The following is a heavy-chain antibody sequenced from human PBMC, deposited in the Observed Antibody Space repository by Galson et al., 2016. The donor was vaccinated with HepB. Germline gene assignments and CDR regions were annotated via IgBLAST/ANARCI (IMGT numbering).Heavy chain of an antibody. CDR3: ARHPSCHPNFDY. CDR2: IYYSGST. CDR1: GGSISSSNYY. Sequence: SETLSLTCTVSGGSISSSNYYWGWIRQPPGKGLEWIGSIYYSGSTYYNPSLRSRVTISVDTSKNQFSLKLSSVTAADTAVYYCARHPSCHPNFDYWGQGTLVTVSS. J-gene: IGHJ4*02. V-gene: IGHV4-39*01.